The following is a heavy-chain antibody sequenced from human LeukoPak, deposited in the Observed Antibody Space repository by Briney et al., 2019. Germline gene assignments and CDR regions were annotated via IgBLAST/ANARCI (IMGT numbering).Heavy chain of an antibody. J-gene: IGHJ4*02. D-gene: IGHD6-19*01. Sequence: GGSLRLSCAASGFTVSSYGMHWVRQAPGKGLEWVAVISYDGSHKYYADSVKGRLIISRDNSKNTLYLQMNSLRAEDTAVYYCAKDASDSSGWYYFDYWGQGTLVTVSS. V-gene: IGHV3-30*18. CDR3: AKDASDSSGWYYFDY. CDR2: ISYDGSHK. CDR1: GFTVSSYG.